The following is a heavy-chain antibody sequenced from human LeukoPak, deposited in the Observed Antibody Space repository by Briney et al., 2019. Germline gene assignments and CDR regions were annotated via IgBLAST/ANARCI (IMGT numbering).Heavy chain of an antibody. CDR2: IYYSGST. D-gene: IGHD5-24*01. V-gene: IGHV4-39*07. Sequence: PSETLSLTCTVSGGSISSSGYYWGWIRQPPGKGLEWIGSIYYSGSTYYNPSLKSRVTISVDTSKNQFSLQLNSVTPEDTAVYYCAREAEITRFDYWGQGTLVTVSS. CDR3: AREAEITRFDY. CDR1: GGSISSSGYY. J-gene: IGHJ4*02.